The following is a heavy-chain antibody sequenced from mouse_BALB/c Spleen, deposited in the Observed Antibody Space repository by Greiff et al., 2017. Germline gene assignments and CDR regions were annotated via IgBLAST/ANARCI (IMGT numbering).Heavy chain of an antibody. CDR2: ISSGGSYT. CDR3: TRDLDYDYFDY. D-gene: IGHD2-4*01. Sequence: EVQVVESGGGLVKPGGSLKLSCAASGFTFSSYTMSWVRQTPEKRLEWVATISSGGSYTYYPDSVKGRFTISRDNAKNTLYLQMSSLKSEDTAMYYCTRDLDYDYFDYWGQGTTLTVSS. CDR1: GFTFSSYT. J-gene: IGHJ2*01. V-gene: IGHV5-6-4*01.